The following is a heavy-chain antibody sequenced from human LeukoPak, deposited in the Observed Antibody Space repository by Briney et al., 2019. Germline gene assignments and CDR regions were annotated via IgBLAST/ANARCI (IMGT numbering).Heavy chain of an antibody. V-gene: IGHV3-23*01. CDR3: AKDRHSSGWYGFDY. Sequence: GGSLRLSCAASGFTFSSYAVSWVRQAPGKGLEWVSISGSGGSTYYADSVKGRFTISRDNSKNTLYLQMNSLRAEDTAVYYCAKDRHSSGWYGFDYWGQGTLVTVSS. D-gene: IGHD6-19*01. J-gene: IGHJ4*02. CDR1: GFTFSSYA. CDR2: SGSGGST.